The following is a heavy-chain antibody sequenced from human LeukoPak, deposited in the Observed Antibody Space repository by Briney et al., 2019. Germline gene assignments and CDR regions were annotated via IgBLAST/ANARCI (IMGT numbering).Heavy chain of an antibody. Sequence: PGGSLRLSCTASGFTFSSYEMNWVPQAPGKGLEWVSVIYSGGSTYYADSVKGRFTISRDNSKNTLYLQMNSLRAEDTAVYYCARGSNGYSSSWYARREPNYYMDVWGKGTTVTISS. CDR2: IYSGGST. V-gene: IGHV3-66*01. D-gene: IGHD6-13*01. J-gene: IGHJ6*03. CDR1: GFTFSSYE. CDR3: ARGSNGYSSSWYARREPNYYMDV.